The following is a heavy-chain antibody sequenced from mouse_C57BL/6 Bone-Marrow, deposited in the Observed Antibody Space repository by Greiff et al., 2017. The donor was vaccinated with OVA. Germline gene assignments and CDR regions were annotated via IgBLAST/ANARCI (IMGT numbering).Heavy chain of an antibody. J-gene: IGHJ2*01. D-gene: IGHD1-1*01. CDR2: IYPGDGDT. CDR1: GYAFSSSW. V-gene: IGHV1-82*01. Sequence: VQLQESGPELVKPGASVKISCKASGYAFSSSWMNWVKQRPGKGLEWIGRIYPGDGDTNYNGKFKGKATLTADKSSSTAYMQLSSLTSEDSAVYFCARFYYGSRNDGGQGTTLTVAS. CDR3: ARFYYGSRND.